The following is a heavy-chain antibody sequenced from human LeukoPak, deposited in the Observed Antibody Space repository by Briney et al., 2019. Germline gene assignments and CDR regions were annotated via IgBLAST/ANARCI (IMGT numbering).Heavy chain of an antibody. CDR2: ITSSGSTT. CDR3: ARGTSGWSLDY. V-gene: IGHV3-48*03. J-gene: IGHJ4*02. D-gene: IGHD6-19*01. CDR1: GFTFSSYE. Sequence: GRSLRLSCAASGFTFSSYEMNWVRQAPGKGLEWVSYITSSGSTTYYADSVKGRFTISRDNAKNSLYLQVNSLRAEDTAVYYCARGTSGWSLDYWGQGTLVTVFS.